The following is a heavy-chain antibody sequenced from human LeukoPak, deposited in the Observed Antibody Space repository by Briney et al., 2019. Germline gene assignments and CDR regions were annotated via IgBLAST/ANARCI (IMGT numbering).Heavy chain of an antibody. J-gene: IGHJ6*02. CDR3: ARELGRRYYYYGMDV. CDR1: GGTFSSYA. V-gene: IGHV1-69*13. D-gene: IGHD1-1*01. Sequence: SVKVSCKASGGTFSSYAISWVRQAPGQGLEWMGRIIPIFGTANYAQKFQGRVTITADESTSTAYMELSSLRSEDTAVYYCARELGRRYYYYGMDVWGQGTTVTVSS. CDR2: IIPIFGTA.